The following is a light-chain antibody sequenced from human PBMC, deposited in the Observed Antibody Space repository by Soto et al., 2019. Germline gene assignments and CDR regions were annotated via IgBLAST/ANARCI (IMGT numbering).Light chain of an antibody. J-gene: IGKJ1*01. CDR2: GAS. CDR1: QSISSN. V-gene: IGKV3-15*01. CDR3: QQYSNWPRT. Sequence: EVVMTQSPATLSVSPGERATLSCRVSQSISSNLAWYQQKPGQAPRLLIYGASTRATGIPARFSGSGSGTEFSLPLRSLQSEDFAVYYCQQYSNWPRTFGQGTKVEIK.